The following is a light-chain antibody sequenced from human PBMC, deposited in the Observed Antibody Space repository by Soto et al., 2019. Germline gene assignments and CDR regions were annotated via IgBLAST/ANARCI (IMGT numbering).Light chain of an antibody. Sequence: EIVMTQSPAILSVSPGERATLSCRASQTVAKNLAWYQQKPGQPPRLLIYGASTMSTGVPARFSGSGHGTEFTLTIGSLQSEDCGIFYCQQYNTWPPLCLPVGGGTKVDIK. CDR2: GAS. J-gene: IGKJ3*01. CDR1: QTVAKN. V-gene: IGKV3D-15*01. CDR3: QQYNTWPPLCLP.